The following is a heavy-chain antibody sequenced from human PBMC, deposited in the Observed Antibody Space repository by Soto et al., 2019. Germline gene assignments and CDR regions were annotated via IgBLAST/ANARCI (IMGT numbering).Heavy chain of an antibody. D-gene: IGHD6-6*01. V-gene: IGHV3-15*01. Sequence: PVGSLRLSCAASGFTFSNAWMSWVRQAPGKGLEWVGRIKSKTDGGTTDYAAPVKGRFTISRDDSKNTLYLQMNSLKTEDTAVYYCTTDYESSSYYFDYWGQGTLVTVSS. CDR1: GFTFSNAW. CDR2: IKSKTDGGTT. J-gene: IGHJ4*02. CDR3: TTDYESSSYYFDY.